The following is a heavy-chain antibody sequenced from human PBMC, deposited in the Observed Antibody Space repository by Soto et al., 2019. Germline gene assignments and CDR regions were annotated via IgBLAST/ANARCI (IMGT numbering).Heavy chain of an antibody. Sequence: SETLSLTCTVYVGSIGSQYWTWVRQSPGKGLEWIGHLHFRVYTNYNPSLQSRVTISSARSTNQVSLTLTSVTAADTAIYYCATYWGTESHTFWFALWGRGARVTVSS. V-gene: IGHV4-59*11. CDR3: ATYWGTESHTFWFAL. D-gene: IGHD3-16*01. J-gene: IGHJ5*02. CDR2: LHFRVYT. CDR1: VGSIGSQY.